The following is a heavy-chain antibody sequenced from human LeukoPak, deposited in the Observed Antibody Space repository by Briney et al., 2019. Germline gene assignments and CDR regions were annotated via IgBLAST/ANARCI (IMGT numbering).Heavy chain of an antibody. CDR1: GYTFTSYY. D-gene: IGHD4-17*01. CDR2: MNPNSGNT. Sequence: ASVKVSCKASGYTFTSYYMHWVRQAPGQGLEWMGWMNPNSGNTGYAQKFQGRVTMTRNTSISTAYMELSSLRSEDTAVYYCARDWTVTGDYWGQRTLVTVSS. CDR3: ARDWTVTGDY. V-gene: IGHV1-8*02. J-gene: IGHJ4*02.